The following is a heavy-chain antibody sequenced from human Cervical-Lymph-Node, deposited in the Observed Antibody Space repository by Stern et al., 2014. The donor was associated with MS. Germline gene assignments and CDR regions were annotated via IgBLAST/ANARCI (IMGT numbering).Heavy chain of an antibody. CDR1: GYKFSIYW. D-gene: IGHD7-27*01. V-gene: IGHV5-51*01. J-gene: IGHJ4*02. CDR3: ARQTSAWAFDV. Sequence: VQLVESGAELIRPGESLQISCKGSGYKFSIYWIAWVRQMPGKGLEWMGIINPGDYATRYSPSFPGTVTMSAEKSTSTADRQWSSLNASDTAMYFGARQTSAWAFDVWGQGTLVTVSS. CDR2: INPGDYAT.